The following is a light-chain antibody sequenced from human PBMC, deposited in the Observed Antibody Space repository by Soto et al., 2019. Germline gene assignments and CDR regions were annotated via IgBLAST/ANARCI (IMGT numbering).Light chain of an antibody. CDR2: GAS. CDR1: QSVSSN. Sequence: EIVMTQSPATLSVSPGERATLSCRASQSVSSNLAWYQQKPGQAPRLLIYGASTRATGIPARFSASGSGTEFTLTISSLQSGDFAVYYCQQYTKWPLTFGGGTKVEIK. J-gene: IGKJ4*01. CDR3: QQYTKWPLT. V-gene: IGKV3-15*01.